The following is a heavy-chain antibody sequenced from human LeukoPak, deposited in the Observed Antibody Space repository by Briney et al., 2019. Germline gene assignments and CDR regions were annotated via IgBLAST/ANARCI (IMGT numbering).Heavy chain of an antibody. CDR1: GASVSSFY. Sequence: SETLSLTCTVSGASVSSFYWNWIREPPGKGLEWIGSMYYSGTTNYDPSFKSRVTISLDTSKNEFSLRLKSLTAADTAVYYCAGQVGARIRYYYTSGLDVWGQGTTVAVSS. CDR3: AGQVGARIRYYYTSGLDV. D-gene: IGHD1-26*01. CDR2: MYYSGTT. J-gene: IGHJ6*02. V-gene: IGHV4-59*02.